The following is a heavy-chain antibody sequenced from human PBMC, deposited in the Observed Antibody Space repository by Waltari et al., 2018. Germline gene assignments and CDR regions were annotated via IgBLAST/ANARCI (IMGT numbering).Heavy chain of an antibody. V-gene: IGHV1-18*01. CDR2: ISAYNGNT. D-gene: IGHD6-19*01. J-gene: IGHJ4*02. CDR1: GYTFTSYG. Sequence: QVRLVQSGAEVNKPGASVTVSCKPSGYTFTSYGTTWGRQGPGQGLEWLGWISAYNGNTNYAQKLQGRVTMTTDTSTSTAYMELRSLRSDDTAVYYCASSYSSGGGGYWGQGTLVTVSS. CDR3: ASSYSSGGGGY.